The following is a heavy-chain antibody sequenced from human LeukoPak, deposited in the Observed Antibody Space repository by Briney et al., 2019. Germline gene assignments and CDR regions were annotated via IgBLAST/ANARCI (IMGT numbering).Heavy chain of an antibody. D-gene: IGHD6-19*01. Sequence: PSETLSLTCTVSGGSISSYYWSWLRQPPGKGLEWLGYIYYSGSTNYNPSLKSRVTISVDTSKNQFSLKLSSVTAADTAVYYCARDLAGGWYRAFDYWGQGTLVTVSS. CDR1: GGSISSYY. CDR2: IYYSGST. J-gene: IGHJ4*02. V-gene: IGHV4-59*01. CDR3: ARDLAGGWYRAFDY.